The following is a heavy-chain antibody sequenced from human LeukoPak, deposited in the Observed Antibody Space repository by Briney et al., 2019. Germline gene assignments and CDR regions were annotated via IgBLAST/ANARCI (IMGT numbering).Heavy chain of an antibody. D-gene: IGHD6-13*01. J-gene: IGHJ4*02. CDR1: GFIFSSYS. V-gene: IGHV3-48*01. CDR2: ISSSSSTI. CDR3: ARGALGSSWYL. Sequence: PGGSLRLSCAASGFIFSSYSMNWVRQAPGKGLEWVSYISSSSSTIYYSDSMKGRFTISRDNAKKSLYLQMNSLRVEDTAVYYCARGALGSSWYLWGQGTLVTVSS.